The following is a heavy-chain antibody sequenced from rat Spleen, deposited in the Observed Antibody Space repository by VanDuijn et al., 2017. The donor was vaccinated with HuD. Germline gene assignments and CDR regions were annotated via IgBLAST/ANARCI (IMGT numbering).Heavy chain of an antibody. CDR1: GFTFTNYD. CDR3: TRGYVMDA. CDR2: ISTGGTNT. J-gene: IGHJ4*01. Sequence: EVQLVESGGGLVQPRRSLKLSCAASGFTFTNYDMAWVRQAPTKGLEWIASISTGGTNTYYRGSVKGRFTISRDNAKNTQYLQMDSLRSEDTATYYCTRGYVMDAWGQGASVTVSS. V-gene: IGHV5S13*01.